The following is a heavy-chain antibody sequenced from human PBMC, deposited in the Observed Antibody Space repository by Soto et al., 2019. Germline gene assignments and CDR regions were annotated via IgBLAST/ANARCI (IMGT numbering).Heavy chain of an antibody. J-gene: IGHJ3*02. Sequence: GGSMRLSCAASGFTFNSYAMSWVRQAPGKGLEWVSAISGSGGSTYYADSVKGRFTISRDNSKNTLYLQMNSLRAEDTAVYYCAKEEGYYDFWSGRDAFDIWGQGTMVTVSS. CDR2: ISGSGGST. CDR1: GFTFNSYA. V-gene: IGHV3-23*01. CDR3: AKEEGYYDFWSGRDAFDI. D-gene: IGHD3-3*01.